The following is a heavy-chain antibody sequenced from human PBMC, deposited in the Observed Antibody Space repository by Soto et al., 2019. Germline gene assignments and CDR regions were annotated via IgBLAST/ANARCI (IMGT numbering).Heavy chain of an antibody. Sequence: QVQLVQSGAEVKKPGSSVKVSCKASGGTFSSYAISWVRQAPGQGLEWMGWIIPIFGTAKYAQKFQGRVTITADESTSTAYMERSSLRSEDKVVYYCAIGPVKYYYYGMDVLGQGTTVNVFS. J-gene: IGHJ6*02. CDR2: IIPIFGTA. D-gene: IGHD4-4*01. CDR1: GGTFSSYA. V-gene: IGHV1-69*12. CDR3: AIGPVKYYYYGMDV.